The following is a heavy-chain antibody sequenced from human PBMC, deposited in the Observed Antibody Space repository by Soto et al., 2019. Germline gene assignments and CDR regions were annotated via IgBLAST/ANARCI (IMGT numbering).Heavy chain of an antibody. J-gene: IGHJ6*03. CDR3: ARDFRSPAAGRFGYYCYFMSV. CDR1: GGSISSYY. D-gene: IGHD2-2*01. CDR2: IYYSGST. Sequence: PSETLSLTCTVSGGSISSYYWSWIRQPPGKGLEWIGYIYYSGSTNYNPSLKSRVTISVDTSKNQFSLKLSSVTAADTAVYYCARDFRSPAAGRFGYYCYFMSVCGKGTTVTVSS. V-gene: IGHV4-59*01.